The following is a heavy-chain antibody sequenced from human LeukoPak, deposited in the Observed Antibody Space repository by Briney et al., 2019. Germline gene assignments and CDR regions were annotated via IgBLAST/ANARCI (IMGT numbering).Heavy chain of an antibody. J-gene: IGHJ4*02. Sequence: ASVKVSCKASGYTFTSYGISWVRQAPGQGLEWMGWISAYNGNTNYAQKLQGRVTMTTDTSTSTAYMELRSLRSEDTAVYYCARGLAFGSSPPANYWGQGTLVTVSS. V-gene: IGHV1-18*01. D-gene: IGHD6-19*01. CDR2: ISAYNGNT. CDR3: ARGLAFGSSPPANY. CDR1: GYTFTSYG.